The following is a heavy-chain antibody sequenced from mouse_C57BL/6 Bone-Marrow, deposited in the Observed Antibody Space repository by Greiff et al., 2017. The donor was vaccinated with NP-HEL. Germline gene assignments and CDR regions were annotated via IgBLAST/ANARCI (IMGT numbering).Heavy chain of an antibody. CDR3: ARDYYGVGNYAMDY. V-gene: IGHV5-12*01. CDR1: GFTFSDYY. J-gene: IGHJ4*01. D-gene: IGHD1-1*01. CDR2: ISNGGGST. Sequence: EVQLVESGGGLVQPGGSLKLSCAASGFTFSDYYMYWVRQTPEKRLEWVAYISNGGGSTYYPDTVKGRFTISRDNAKNTLYLQMSRLKSEDTAMYYCARDYYGVGNYAMDYWGQGTSVTVSS.